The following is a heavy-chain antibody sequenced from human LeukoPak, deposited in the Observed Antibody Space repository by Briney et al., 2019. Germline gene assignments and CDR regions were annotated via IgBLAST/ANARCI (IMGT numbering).Heavy chain of an antibody. D-gene: IGHD6-13*01. CDR1: DDTITMYY. CDR3: AKGRVSSSTWYRTYYYYFYMDL. V-gene: IGHV4-59*01. Sequence: SETLSLTSSVSDDTITMYYWTWIRQPPGKGLEWIGYVDHTGRTYFNPSLNGRVSTSRETTKNPFSLRLRSVTAADTAVYSCAKGRVSSSTWYRTYYYYFYMDLWGKGTTVTVSS. CDR2: VDHTGRT. J-gene: IGHJ6*03.